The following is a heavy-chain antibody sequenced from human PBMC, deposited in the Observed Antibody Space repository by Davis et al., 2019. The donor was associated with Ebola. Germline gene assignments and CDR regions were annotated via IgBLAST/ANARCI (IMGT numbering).Heavy chain of an antibody. CDR2: ISISSSYI. CDR3: ARSSV. Sequence: GGSLRLSCAASGFTFSAYYMSWIRQAPGKGLEWVSSISISSSYIYYADSVKGRFTTSRDNAKNSLYLQMNSLRAEDTAVYYCARSSVWGQGTLVTVSS. J-gene: IGHJ4*02. V-gene: IGHV3-11*06. CDR1: GFTFSAYY.